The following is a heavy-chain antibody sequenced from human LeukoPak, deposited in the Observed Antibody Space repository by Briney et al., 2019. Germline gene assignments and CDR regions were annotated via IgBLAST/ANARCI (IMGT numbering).Heavy chain of an antibody. CDR2: INSDGSST. J-gene: IGHJ4*02. D-gene: IGHD3-3*01. CDR3: AGNDFWSGYFIDY. V-gene: IGHV3-74*01. CDR1: GFTFSSYW. Sequence: GGSLRLSCAASGFTFSSYWMHWVRQAPGKGLVWVSRINSDGSSTRYADSVKGRFTISRDNAKNTLYLQMNSLRAEDTAVYYCAGNDFWSGYFIDYWGQGTLVTVSS.